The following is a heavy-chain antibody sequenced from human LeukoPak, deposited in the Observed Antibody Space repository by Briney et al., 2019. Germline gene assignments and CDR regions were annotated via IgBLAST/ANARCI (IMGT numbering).Heavy chain of an antibody. CDR1: GGSISSGGYY. CDR2: IYYSGST. D-gene: IGHD3-22*01. V-gene: IGHV4-31*03. J-gene: IGHJ4*02. CDR3: ARDLGYYDRI. Sequence: SETLSLTCTVSGGSISSGGYYWSWIRQHPGKGLEWIGYIYYSGSTYYNPSLKSRVTISVDTSKNQFSPKLSSVTAADTDVYYCARDLGYYDRIWGQGTLVTVSS.